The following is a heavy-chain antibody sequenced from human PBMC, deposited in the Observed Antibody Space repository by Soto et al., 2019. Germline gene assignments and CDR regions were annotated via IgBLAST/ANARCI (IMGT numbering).Heavy chain of an antibody. CDR3: ARWAVTRYWYFDL. J-gene: IGHJ2*01. V-gene: IGHV4-59*01. Sequence: SETLSLTCTVSGGSISSYYWSWVRPPPGKGLEWIGYIYYSGSTNYNPSLKSRVTISVDTSKNQFSLKLSSVTAADTAVYYCARWAVTRYWYFDLWGRGTLVTVSS. D-gene: IGHD4-17*01. CDR1: GGSISSYY. CDR2: IYYSGST.